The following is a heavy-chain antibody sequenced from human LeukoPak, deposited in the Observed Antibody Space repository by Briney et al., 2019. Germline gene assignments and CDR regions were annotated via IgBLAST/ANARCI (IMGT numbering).Heavy chain of an antibody. D-gene: IGHD6-19*01. J-gene: IGHJ4*02. CDR3: ARVGAPGIAVAGPDY. CDR1: GFTFSSYA. CDR2: IYYSGST. Sequence: GSLRLSCAASGFTFSSYAMSWVRQAPGKGLEWIGSIYYSGSTYYNPSLKSRVTISVDTSKNQFSLELSSVTAADTAVYYCARVGAPGIAVAGPDYWGQGTLVTVSS. V-gene: IGHV4-39*07.